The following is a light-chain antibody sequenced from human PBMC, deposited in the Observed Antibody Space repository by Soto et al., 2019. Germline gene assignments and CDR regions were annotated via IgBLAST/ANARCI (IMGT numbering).Light chain of an antibody. CDR3: QQYAASPRT. J-gene: IGKJ1*01. Sequence: EIVLTQSPGTLSLSPRERATLSCRASQSVSSSYLAWYQHKPGQAPRLLIYGASSRATGIPDRFSGSGSGTDFTLTISRLEPEDFAVYYCQQYAASPRTFGQGTQVEVK. V-gene: IGKV3-20*01. CDR2: GAS. CDR1: QSVSSSY.